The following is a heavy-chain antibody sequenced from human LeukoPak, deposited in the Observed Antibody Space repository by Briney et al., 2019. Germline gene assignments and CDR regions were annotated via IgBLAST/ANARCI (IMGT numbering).Heavy chain of an antibody. CDR3: ARDQSDIVVVPGVDAFDI. CDR1: GYTFTSYY. V-gene: IGHV1-46*01. CDR2: INPSGGST. Sequence: ASVKVSCKASGYTFTSYYMHWVRQAPGQGLEWMGIINPSGGSTSYAQKFQGRVTMTRDTSTSTVYMELSSLRSEDTAVYYCARDQSDIVVVPGVDAFDIWGQGTMVTVSS. J-gene: IGHJ3*02. D-gene: IGHD2-2*01.